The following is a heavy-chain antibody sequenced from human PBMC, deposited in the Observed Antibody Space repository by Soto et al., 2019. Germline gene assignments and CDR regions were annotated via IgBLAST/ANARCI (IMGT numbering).Heavy chain of an antibody. CDR2: INHSGST. CDR1: GGSFSGYY. Sequence: TLSLTCAVYGGSFSGYYWSWIRQPPGKGLEWIGEINHSGSTNYNPSLKSRVTISVDTSKNQFSLKLSSVTAADTAVYYCARGGNYDFWSGSYYGMDVWGQGTTVTVSS. D-gene: IGHD3-3*01. CDR3: ARGGNYDFWSGSYYGMDV. J-gene: IGHJ6*02. V-gene: IGHV4-34*01.